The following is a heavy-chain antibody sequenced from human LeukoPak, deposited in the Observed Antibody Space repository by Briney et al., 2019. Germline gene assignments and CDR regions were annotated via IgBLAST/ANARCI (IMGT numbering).Heavy chain of an antibody. D-gene: IGHD3-10*01. Sequence: PGRSLRLSCAASGFTFSRYAMGWVRQAPGKGLEWVSALCDRGSSTYCADSVRDRFTISRDNSKNTLYLQMNGLRAEDTAIYFCAKDLDYYGSGSPWYFDSWGQGTLVTVSS. V-gene: IGHV3-23*01. J-gene: IGHJ4*02. CDR2: LCDRGSST. CDR3: AKDLDYYGSGSPWYFDS. CDR1: GFTFSRYA.